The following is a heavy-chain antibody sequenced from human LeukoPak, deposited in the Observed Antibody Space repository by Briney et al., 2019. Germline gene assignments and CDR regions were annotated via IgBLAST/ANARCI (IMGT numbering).Heavy chain of an antibody. D-gene: IGHD6-13*01. Sequence: GGSLRPSRAALGFPFRSNRMGWVPQAPGKGLGWGANIRQDGSEKYYVDSVKGRFTISRDNAKNSLYLQMNSLRAEDTAVYYCARVDSSSWYGAFDIWGQGTMVTVSS. V-gene: IGHV3-7*01. J-gene: IGHJ3*02. CDR1: GFPFRSNR. CDR3: ARVDSSSWYGAFDI. CDR2: IRQDGSEK.